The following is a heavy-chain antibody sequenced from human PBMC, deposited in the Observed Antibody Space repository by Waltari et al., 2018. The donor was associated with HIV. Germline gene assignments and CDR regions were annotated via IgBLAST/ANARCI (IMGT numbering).Heavy chain of an antibody. CDR2: IDWNGGSA. D-gene: IGHD3-3*01. CDR1: GLSLHDRR. J-gene: IGHJ1*01. CDR3: VRDSDGSGYDI. V-gene: IGHV3-20*04. Sequence: DVRLLESGRDVVRPGPSLRLSCVASGLSLHDRRMAGVRQRPGQGLEWVSNIDWNGGSANYGDSVKGRFTVFRDNPKASLYLQMNNLRDEDTGLYYCVRDSDGSGYDIWGRGTLVTVFS.